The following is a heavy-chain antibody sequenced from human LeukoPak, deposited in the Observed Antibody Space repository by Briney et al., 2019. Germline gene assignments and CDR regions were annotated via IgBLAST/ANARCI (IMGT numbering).Heavy chain of an antibody. CDR2: ISGSGGST. CDR3: AKDLAMIVVVRLGY. D-gene: IGHD3-22*01. J-gene: IGHJ4*02. CDR1: GFTFSSYG. Sequence: GGSLRLSCAASGFTFSSYGMHWVRQAPGKGLEWVSAISGSGGSTNYADSVKGRFTISRDNSKNTLYLQMNSLRAEDTAVYYCAKDLAMIVVVRLGYWGQGTLVTVSS. V-gene: IGHV3-23*01.